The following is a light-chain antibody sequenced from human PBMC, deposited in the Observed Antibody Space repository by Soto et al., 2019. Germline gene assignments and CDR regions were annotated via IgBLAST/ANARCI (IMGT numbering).Light chain of an antibody. CDR2: GDN. CDR1: SSNIGAEYD. Sequence: QSVLTQPPAVSGGPGRRVAISCTGSSSNIGAEYDVHWYQQLPGTAPKRLIYGDNNRPSGLPDRFSGSKSGTSASLAITGLQHEDEADYYCQSYDSSLTTFVFGTGTKVTV. J-gene: IGLJ1*01. V-gene: IGLV1-40*01. CDR3: QSYDSSLTTFV.